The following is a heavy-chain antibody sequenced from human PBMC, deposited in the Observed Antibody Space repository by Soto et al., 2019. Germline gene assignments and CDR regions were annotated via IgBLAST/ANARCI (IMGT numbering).Heavy chain of an antibody. Sequence: QVLLVQSGAEVKKPGSSVKVSCKASGGAFSRYAISWVRQAPGQGLEWGGGIFPMYGTPVYAQKLQGRVTLTADEATTTAYMELSGLRYEDTAFYYCARDYEYQILAFAALDIWGQGTMVTVSS. CDR3: ARDYEYQILAFAALDI. J-gene: IGHJ3*02. CDR1: GGAFSRYA. V-gene: IGHV1-69*01. D-gene: IGHD3-3*02. CDR2: IFPMYGTP.